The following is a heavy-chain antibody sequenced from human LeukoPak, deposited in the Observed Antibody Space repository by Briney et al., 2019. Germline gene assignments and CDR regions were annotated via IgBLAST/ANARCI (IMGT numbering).Heavy chain of an antibody. V-gene: IGHV4-34*01. CDR2: INHSGST. D-gene: IGHD6-13*01. Sequence: SETLSLTCAVYGGSFSGYYWSWIRQPPGKGLEWIGEINHSGSTNYNPSLKSRVTISVDTSKNQFSLKLSSVTAADTAVYYCASKLAAAPPNWFDPWGQGTLVTVSS. J-gene: IGHJ5*02. CDR1: GGSFSGYY. CDR3: ASKLAAAPPNWFDP.